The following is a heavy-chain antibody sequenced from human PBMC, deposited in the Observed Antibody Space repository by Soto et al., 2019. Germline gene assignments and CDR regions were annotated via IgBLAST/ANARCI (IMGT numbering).Heavy chain of an antibody. D-gene: IGHD3-22*01. Sequence: ASVKVSCKAPGYTFTSYGISWVRQAPGQGLEWMGWISAYNGNTNCAQKLQGRVTMTTDTSTSTAYMELRSLRSDDTAVYYCARVDYYDSSGPRPDAFDIWGQGTMVTVSS. J-gene: IGHJ3*02. CDR2: ISAYNGNT. CDR3: ARVDYYDSSGPRPDAFDI. CDR1: GYTFTSYG. V-gene: IGHV1-18*01.